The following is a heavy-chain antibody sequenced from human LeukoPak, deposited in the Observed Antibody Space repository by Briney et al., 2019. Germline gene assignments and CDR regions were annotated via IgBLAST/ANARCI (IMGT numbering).Heavy chain of an antibody. D-gene: IGHD2/OR15-2a*01. CDR3: TTFYSRLTDY. CDR1: GFNLNSYW. Sequence: PGGSLRLSCAASGFNLNSYWISWVRQAPGKGLEWLANINQDGSEKYYVDSVKGRFTISRDNANNSLYLQMNSLRAEDTAVYYCTTFYSRLTDYWGQGTLVTVSS. V-gene: IGHV3-7*05. J-gene: IGHJ4*02. CDR2: INQDGSEK.